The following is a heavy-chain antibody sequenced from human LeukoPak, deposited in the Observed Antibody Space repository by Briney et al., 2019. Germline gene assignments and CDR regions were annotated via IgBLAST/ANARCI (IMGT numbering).Heavy chain of an antibody. V-gene: IGHV3-30-3*01. CDR3: ARDRPPTND. Sequence: GGSLRLSCAASGFTFSSYAMHWVRQAPGKGLEWVAVISYDGSNKYYADSVKGRFTISRDNSKNSLYLQMNSLRAEDTAVYYCARDRPPTNDWGQGTLVTVSS. J-gene: IGHJ4*02. CDR2: ISYDGSNK. CDR1: GFTFSSYA. D-gene: IGHD5-12*01.